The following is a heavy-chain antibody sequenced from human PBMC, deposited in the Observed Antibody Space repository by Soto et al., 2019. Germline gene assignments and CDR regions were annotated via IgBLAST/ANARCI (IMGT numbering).Heavy chain of an antibody. V-gene: IGHV3-53*02. J-gene: IGHJ2*01. CDR2: FFGTSNT. CDR3: ARDPSGDWYFDL. CDR1: GFGVSNNY. Sequence: EVQLVETGGGLVQPGGSLRLSCAASGFGVSNNYMSWIRQAPGMGLEWVAPFFGTSNTYYADSVKGRFTVSRDSSKNTLYLEMNSLRAEDTAVYYCARDPSGDWYFDLWGRGTLLTVSS.